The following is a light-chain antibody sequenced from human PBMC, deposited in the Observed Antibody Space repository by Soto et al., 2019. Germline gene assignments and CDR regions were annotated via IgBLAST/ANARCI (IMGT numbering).Light chain of an antibody. CDR1: SSDVGSYNY. J-gene: IGLJ1*01. CDR3: SSYTTSSTYV. CDR2: DVS. Sequence: QSVLTQPASVSGSPGQSITISCTGTSSDVGSYNYVSWYQQHPGKANKLMVYDVSNRPSGVSNRFSGSKSGNTASLTISGLLAEDEADYYCSSYTTSSTYVFGTGTKVTVL. V-gene: IGLV2-14*01.